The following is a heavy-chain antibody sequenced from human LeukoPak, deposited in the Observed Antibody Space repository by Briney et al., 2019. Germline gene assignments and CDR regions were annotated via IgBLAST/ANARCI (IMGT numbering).Heavy chain of an antibody. CDR1: GFTFSSYW. CDR2: IKQDGSEK. V-gene: IGHV3-7*01. D-gene: IGHD5-18*01. CDR3: ARDPAQLRGYSYGASFFDY. Sequence: GGSLRLSCVASGFTFSSYWMSWVRQAPGKGLEWVANIKQDGSEKYYVDSVKGRFTISRDNAKNSLYLQMNSLRAEDTAVYYCARDPAQLRGYSYGASFFDYWGQGTLVTVSS. J-gene: IGHJ4*02.